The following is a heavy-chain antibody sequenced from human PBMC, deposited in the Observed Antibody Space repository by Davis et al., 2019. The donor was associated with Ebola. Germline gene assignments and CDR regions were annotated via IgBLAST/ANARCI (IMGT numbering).Heavy chain of an antibody. J-gene: IGHJ6*02. CDR1: GFTFDAYR. Sequence: GGSLRLSCAASGFTFDAYRMSWIRQAPGKGLEWVAAITDTGGRTHYADSVKGRFTISRDNSKNTLYLQMNSLRAEDTAVYYCARDQSNYDILTYGMDVWGQGTTVTVSS. CDR3: ARDQSNYDILTYGMDV. CDR2: ITDTGGRT. V-gene: IGHV3-23*01. D-gene: IGHD3-9*01.